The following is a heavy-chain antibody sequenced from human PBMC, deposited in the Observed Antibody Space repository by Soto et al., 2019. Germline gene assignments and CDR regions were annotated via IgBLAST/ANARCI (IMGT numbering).Heavy chain of an antibody. CDR2: ISGSGMST. V-gene: IGHV3-23*01. CDR3: AKGLYSPFDY. Sequence: GSLRLSCAASGFTFTTYAMSWVRQAPGKGLEWVSAISGSGMSTFYADSVKGRFTISRDNSKNMLYLQMNSLRAEDTAVYYCAKGLYSPFDYWGQGTMVTVSS. J-gene: IGHJ4*02. CDR1: GFTFTTYA. D-gene: IGHD1-26*01.